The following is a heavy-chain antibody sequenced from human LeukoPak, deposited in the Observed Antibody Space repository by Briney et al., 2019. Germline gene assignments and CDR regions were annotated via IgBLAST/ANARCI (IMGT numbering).Heavy chain of an antibody. D-gene: IGHD1-26*01. Sequence: SVKVSCKASRGTFSSYAISSVRQAPGERVESMGGIIPIIGTANTAQKFQGRVTITADESTSTAYIEKCGVRSEDTAVCNSARAGGIVPEYYYGMDVWGQGTTVTVSS. J-gene: IGHJ6*02. CDR3: ARAGGIVPEYYYGMDV. CDR2: IIPIIGTA. V-gene: IGHV1-69*01. CDR1: RGTFSSYA.